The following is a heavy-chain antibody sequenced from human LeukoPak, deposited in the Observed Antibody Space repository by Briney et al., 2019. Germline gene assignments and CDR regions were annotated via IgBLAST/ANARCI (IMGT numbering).Heavy chain of an antibody. D-gene: IGHD4-11*01. CDR1: GGSASSGSYY. CDR2: IYYRGST. J-gene: IGHJ3*02. Sequence: SETLSPTRTVSGGSASSGSYYWSWIRQPPGKGLEWIGYIYYRGSTNYNPSLKSPVTISVDTSKNQFSLKLSSVTAADTAVYYCARADYSNYGDAFDIWGQGTMVTVSS. V-gene: IGHV4-61*01. CDR3: ARADYSNYGDAFDI.